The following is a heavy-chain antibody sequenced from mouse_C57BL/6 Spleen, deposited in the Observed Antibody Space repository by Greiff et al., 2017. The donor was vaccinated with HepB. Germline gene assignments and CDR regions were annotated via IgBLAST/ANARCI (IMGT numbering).Heavy chain of an antibody. J-gene: IGHJ4*01. CDR2: IDPNSGGT. CDR1: GYTFTSYW. CDR3: ARVWPRDYYAMDY. V-gene: IGHV1-72*01. Sequence: QVHVKQPGAELVKPGASVKLSCKASGYTFTSYWMHWVKQRPGRGLEWIGRIDPNSGGTKYNEKFKSKATLTVDKPSSTAYMQLSSLTSEDSAVYYCARVWPRDYYAMDYWGQGTSVTVSS.